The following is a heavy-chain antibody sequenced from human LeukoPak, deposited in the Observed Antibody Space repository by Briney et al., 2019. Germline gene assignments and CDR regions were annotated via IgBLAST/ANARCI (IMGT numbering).Heavy chain of an antibody. Sequence: GGSLRLSCAASGFTFSSYSMNWVRQAPGKGLEWVSSISSSSSYIYYADSVKGRFTISRDNSKNTLYLQMNSLRAEDTAIYYCARRGDITGTIVGFDYWGQGTLVTVSS. CDR1: GFTFSSYS. J-gene: IGHJ4*02. CDR3: ARRGDITGTIVGFDY. V-gene: IGHV3-21*04. D-gene: IGHD1-20*01. CDR2: ISSSSSYI.